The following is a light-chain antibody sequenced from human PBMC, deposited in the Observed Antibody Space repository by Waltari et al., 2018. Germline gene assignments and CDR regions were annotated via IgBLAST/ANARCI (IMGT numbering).Light chain of an antibody. CDR1: ASNIGNTL. V-gene: IGLV1-44*01. CDR3: AAWDDSLNGHWV. CDR2: RSD. Sequence: QSVLTQPPSASGTPGQRVTISCSGRASNIGNTLLTWYQQLPGKAPKLIIYRSDQRPSGVPDRFSGSKSGTSGSLAISGLQSEDEADYYCAAWDDSLNGHWVFGGGTKVTVL. J-gene: IGLJ3*02.